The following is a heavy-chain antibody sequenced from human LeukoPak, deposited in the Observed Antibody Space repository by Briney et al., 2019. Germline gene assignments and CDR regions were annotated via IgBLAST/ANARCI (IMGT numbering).Heavy chain of an antibody. CDR2: INPGGGST. V-gene: IGHV1-46*01. CDR3: ACTVGADIPDAFDI. D-gene: IGHD1-26*01. J-gene: IGHJ3*02. CDR1: GYTFTSHY. Sequence: ASVKVSCKASGYTFTSHYMYWVRQAPGQGLEWMGIINPGGGSTSYAQRLQGRVTMTTDTSTSTAYMELRSLRSDDTAVYYCACTVGADIPDAFDIWGQGTMVTVSS.